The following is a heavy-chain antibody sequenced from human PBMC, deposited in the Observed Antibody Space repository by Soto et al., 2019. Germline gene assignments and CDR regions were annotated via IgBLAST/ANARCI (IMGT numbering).Heavy chain of an antibody. CDR3: ASSYSGYDLNYDYGMDV. Sequence: QVQLVQSGAEVKKPGASVKVSCKASGYTFTRYAMHWVRQAPGQRLEWMGWINAGNGNPNYSQKFQGRVTITRDTFASTADMDLSSLRSEDTAVYYCASSYSGYDLNYDYGMDVWGQGTTVTVSS. CDR2: INAGNGNP. D-gene: IGHD5-12*01. CDR1: GYTFTRYA. J-gene: IGHJ6*02. V-gene: IGHV1-3*01.